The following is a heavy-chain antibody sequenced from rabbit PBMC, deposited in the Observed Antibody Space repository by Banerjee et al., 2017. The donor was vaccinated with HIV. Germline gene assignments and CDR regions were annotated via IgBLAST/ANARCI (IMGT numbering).Heavy chain of an antibody. CDR3: ARDRGL. CDR1: GFSFSSSYY. V-gene: IGHV1S40*01. Sequence: QSLEESGGDLVKPGASLTLTCTASGFSFSSSYYMCWVRQAPGKGLEWIACIYAGSWGCPYYASWAEGRFTISKTSSTTATLQMTSLTAADTATYFCARDRGLWGPGTLVTVS. J-gene: IGHJ4*01. CDR2: IYAGSWGCP.